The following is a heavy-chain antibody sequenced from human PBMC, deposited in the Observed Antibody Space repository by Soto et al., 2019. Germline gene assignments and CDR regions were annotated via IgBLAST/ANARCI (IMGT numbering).Heavy chain of an antibody. Sequence: GASVKVSFKASGYTFTAYYLHWVRQAPGQGLEWMGWINPDSGGTNYAQKLQGRVTMARDTSITTDYMELSRLTSDDTAVYYCARGLAVPGPRANDALDVWGQGTMVTVSS. D-gene: IGHD6-19*01. CDR3: ARGLAVPGPRANDALDV. CDR1: GYTFTAYY. V-gene: IGHV1-2*02. J-gene: IGHJ3*01. CDR2: INPDSGGT.